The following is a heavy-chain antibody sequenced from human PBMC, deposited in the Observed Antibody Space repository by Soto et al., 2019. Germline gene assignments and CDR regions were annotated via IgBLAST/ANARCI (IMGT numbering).Heavy chain of an antibody. J-gene: IGHJ4*02. CDR1: GSTFTSYN. V-gene: IGHV1-8*01. CDR3: ARTLYGDNVDY. Sequence: QVQLVQSGAEVKKPGASVKVSCKASGSTFTSYNINWVRQATGKGLEWRGWMNPNSGNTGYAQTLQGRVTMTRNTSISTADMELSSLRDEDTDVYYCARTLYGDNVDYWCQGTLVTVYS. D-gene: IGHD4-17*01. CDR2: MNPNSGNT.